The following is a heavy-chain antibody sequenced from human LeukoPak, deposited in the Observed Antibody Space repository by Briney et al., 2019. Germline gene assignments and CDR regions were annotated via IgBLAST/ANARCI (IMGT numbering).Heavy chain of an antibody. CDR2: IYTSGST. CDR1: GDSITSGTYY. J-gene: IGHJ5*02. CDR3: AREARTYYYDSSGSGFDP. Sequence: PSETLSLTCTVSGDSITSGTYYWTWIRQPAGKGLEWIGRIYTSGSTNYNPSLKSRVTISLDTSKNHFSLRLSSVTAADTAVYYCAREARTYYYDSSGSGFDPWGQGTLVTVSS. V-gene: IGHV4-61*02. D-gene: IGHD3-22*01.